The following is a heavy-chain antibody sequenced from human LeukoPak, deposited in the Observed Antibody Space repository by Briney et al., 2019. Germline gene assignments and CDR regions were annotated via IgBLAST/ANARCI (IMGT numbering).Heavy chain of an antibody. V-gene: IGHV3-23*01. CDR2: ISGSGGST. J-gene: IGHJ4*02. D-gene: IGHD2-2*01. Sequence: GGSLKLSCAASDSTFSSYAMSWVRQAPGKGLEWVSAISGSGGSTYYADSVKGRFTISRDNSKNTLYLQMNSLRAEDTAVYYCAKQVVPATMLDYWGQGTLVTVSS. CDR1: DSTFSSYA. CDR3: AKQVVPATMLDY.